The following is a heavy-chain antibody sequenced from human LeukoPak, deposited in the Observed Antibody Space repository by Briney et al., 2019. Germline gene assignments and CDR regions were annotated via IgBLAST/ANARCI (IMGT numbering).Heavy chain of an antibody. J-gene: IGHJ4*02. Sequence: KASETLLLTCTFSDRSSSSSRYRWGWIRQPPGEGLEWIGTIYYNATSYYNSSVKSRDTISRDTSKNPFSLKLSSVSAADTAVYYCASRPKGGYSYDPFDYWGQGTLVTVSS. CDR1: DRSSSSSRYR. CDR2: IYYNATS. V-gene: IGHV4-39*01. CDR3: ASRPKGGYSYDPFDY. D-gene: IGHD5-18*01.